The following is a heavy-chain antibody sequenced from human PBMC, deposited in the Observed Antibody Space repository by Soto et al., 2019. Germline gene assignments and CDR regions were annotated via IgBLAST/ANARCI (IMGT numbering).Heavy chain of an antibody. D-gene: IGHD1-7*01. J-gene: IGHJ6*02. Sequence: ASVKVSCKASGYTFTSYGISWVRQAPGQGLEWMGWISAYNGNTNYAQKLQGRVTMTTDTSTSTAYMELRSLRSDDTAVYYCARDKTGTTSYYYYGMDVWGPGTTVTVSS. CDR2: ISAYNGNT. CDR3: ARDKTGTTSYYYYGMDV. V-gene: IGHV1-18*01. CDR1: GYTFTSYG.